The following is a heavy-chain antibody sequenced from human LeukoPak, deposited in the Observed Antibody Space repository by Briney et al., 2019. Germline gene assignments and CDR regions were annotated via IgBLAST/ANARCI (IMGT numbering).Heavy chain of an antibody. CDR3: ARRRRIAVAGGNWFDP. D-gene: IGHD6-19*01. CDR2: INHSGST. V-gene: IGHV4-34*01. J-gene: IGHJ5*02. Sequence: SETLSLTCAVYGGSFSGYYWSWIRQPPGKGLEWIGEINHSGSTNYNPSLKSRVTISVDTSKNQFSLKLSSVTAADTAVYCCARRRRIAVAGGNWFDPWGQGTLVTVSS. CDR1: GGSFSGYY.